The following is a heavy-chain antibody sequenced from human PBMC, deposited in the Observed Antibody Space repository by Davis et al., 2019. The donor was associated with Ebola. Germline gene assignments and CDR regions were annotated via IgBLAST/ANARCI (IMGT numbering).Heavy chain of an antibody. Sequence: SETLSLTCAVSGGSISSSNWWSWVRQPPGKGLEWIGEIYHSGSTNYNPSLKSRVPISVDKSKNQFSLKLSSVTAADTAVYYCARGRPYYYDSSGYSWQFGEDFDYWGQGTLVTVSS. V-gene: IGHV4-4*02. CDR1: GGSISSSNW. D-gene: IGHD3-22*01. CDR2: IYHSGST. CDR3: ARGRPYYYDSSGYSWQFGEDFDY. J-gene: IGHJ4*02.